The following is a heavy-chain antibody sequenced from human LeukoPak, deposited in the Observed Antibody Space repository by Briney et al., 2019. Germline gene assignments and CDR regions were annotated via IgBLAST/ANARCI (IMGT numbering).Heavy chain of an antibody. CDR3: ARGGPDAFDI. CDR1: GGSISSYY. Sequence: SETLSLTCTVSGGSISSYYWSWIRQPPGKGLEWIGYIYYSGSTNYNPSLKSRVTISVDTSKNQFSLRLSSVTAADTAVYYCARGGPDAFDIWGQGTMVTVSS. CDR2: IYYSGST. V-gene: IGHV4-59*01. J-gene: IGHJ3*02.